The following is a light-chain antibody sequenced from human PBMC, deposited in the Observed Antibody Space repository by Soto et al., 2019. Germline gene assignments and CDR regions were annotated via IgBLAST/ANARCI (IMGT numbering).Light chain of an antibody. Sequence: EIVLTQSPDTLSVSPGERATLSCRASQSVGSNLARYQQKPGQAPRLLIYAASTRPTGIPDRFSGSGSGTEFSLTISSLQSEDFAVYYCQQYDSWPLTFGGGTKVDIK. J-gene: IGKJ4*01. V-gene: IGKV3D-15*01. CDR3: QQYDSWPLT. CDR1: QSVGSN. CDR2: AAS.